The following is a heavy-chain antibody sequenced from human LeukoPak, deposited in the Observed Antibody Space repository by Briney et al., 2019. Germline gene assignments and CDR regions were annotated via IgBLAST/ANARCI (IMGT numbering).Heavy chain of an antibody. CDR2: INHSGST. J-gene: IGHJ1*01. CDR3: ARGGYYDSSGYSAAEYFQQ. Sequence: SETLSLTCAVYGGSFSGFYWSWIRQTPGKGLEWIGEINHSGSTNYNPSLKSRVTISVDTSKNQFSLKLSSVTAVDTAVYFCARGGYYDSSGYSAAEYFQQWGQGTLVTVSS. D-gene: IGHD3-22*01. V-gene: IGHV4-34*01. CDR1: GGSFSGFY.